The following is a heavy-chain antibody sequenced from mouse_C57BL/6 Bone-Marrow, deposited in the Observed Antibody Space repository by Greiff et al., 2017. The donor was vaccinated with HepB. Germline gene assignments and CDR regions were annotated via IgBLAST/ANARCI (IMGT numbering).Heavy chain of an antibody. V-gene: IGHV1-26*01. CDR3: AINGGPSFDY. J-gene: IGHJ2*01. CDR1: GYTFTDYY. D-gene: IGHD1-1*02. Sequence: EVQLQQSGPELVKPGASVKISCKASGYTFTDYYMNWVKQSHGKSLEWIGDINPNNGGTSYNQKFKGKATLTVDKSSSTAYMELRSLTSEDSAVYYCAINGGPSFDYWGQGTTRTVSS. CDR2: INPNNGGT.